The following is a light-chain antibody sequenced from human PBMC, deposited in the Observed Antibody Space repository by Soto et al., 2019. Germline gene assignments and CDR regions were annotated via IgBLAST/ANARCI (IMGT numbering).Light chain of an antibody. J-gene: IGKJ4*01. CDR3: QQYNNYPVT. CDR2: AAS. V-gene: IGKV1D-16*01. CDR1: QDVARW. Sequence: DIQMTQSPSSLSAYVGDRVTITCRASQDVARWLVWYQQKPQKAPKSLIYAASTLQSGVSSRFSGSGSGTEFTLTIDKLQPDDCAIYYCQQYNNYPVTFGGGTKVEVK.